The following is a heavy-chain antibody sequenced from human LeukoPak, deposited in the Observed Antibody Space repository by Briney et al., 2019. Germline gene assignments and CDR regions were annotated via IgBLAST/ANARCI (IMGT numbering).Heavy chain of an antibody. CDR2: IYTSGST. J-gene: IGHJ6*03. CDR1: GASISSVSYY. CDR3: AREVGYYDILTGYLEPYMDV. Sequence: SQTLSLTSTVAGASISSVSYYWSWPRQPAGKGLEWISRIYTSGSTNNSPSIKSRVTISVDTSKNQFSLKLSSVTAADTAVYYCAREVGYYDILTGYLEPYMDVWGKGTTVTVSS. V-gene: IGHV4-61*02. D-gene: IGHD3-9*01.